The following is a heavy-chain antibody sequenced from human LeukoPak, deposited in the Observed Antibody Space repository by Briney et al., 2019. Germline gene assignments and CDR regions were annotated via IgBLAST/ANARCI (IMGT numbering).Heavy chain of an antibody. Sequence: GGSLRLSCAASGFTFNTYDVSWVRQAPGKGLEWVSSINGGGGSTFYADSVKGRFTISRDNSKNTLYLQMHSLRAEDTALYYCADSNYWYPVDYWGQGTLVTVSS. CDR3: ADSNYWYPVDY. CDR2: INGGGGST. CDR1: GFTFNTYD. D-gene: IGHD4-11*01. V-gene: IGHV3-23*01. J-gene: IGHJ4*02.